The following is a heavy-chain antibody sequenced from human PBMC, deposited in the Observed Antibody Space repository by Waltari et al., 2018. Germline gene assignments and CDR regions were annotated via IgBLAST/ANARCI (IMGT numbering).Heavy chain of an antibody. CDR1: GFRFSDYA. CDR2: ISSRSKYI. D-gene: IGHD3-22*01. V-gene: IGHV3-21*02. CDR3: ARDNWTPNFYDKSGYF. Sequence: DVQLVESGGGLVKPGGSLTLACAASGFRFSDYAMNWVRQGPGKGLEWVSSISSRSKYIYYADSVKGRFTISRDNAKKFLYLKMNALSADDTAVYYCARDNWTPNFYDKSGYFWGQGALVSVSS. J-gene: IGHJ4*02.